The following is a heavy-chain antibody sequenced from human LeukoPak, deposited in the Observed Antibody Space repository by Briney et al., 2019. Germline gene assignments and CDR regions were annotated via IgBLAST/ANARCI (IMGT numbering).Heavy chain of an antibody. Sequence: SVKVSCKASGGTFSSYTISWVRQAPGQGLEWMGRIIPILGIANYAQKFRGRVTITADKSTSTAYMELSSLRSEDTAVYYCARDPGYSSGWYPFDYWGQGTLVTVSS. V-gene: IGHV1-69*04. D-gene: IGHD6-19*01. CDR1: GGTFSSYT. CDR2: IIPILGIA. J-gene: IGHJ4*02. CDR3: ARDPGYSSGWYPFDY.